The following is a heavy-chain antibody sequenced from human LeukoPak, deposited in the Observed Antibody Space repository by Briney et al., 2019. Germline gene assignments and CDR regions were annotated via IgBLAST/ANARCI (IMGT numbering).Heavy chain of an antibody. Sequence: KPSETLSLTCTVSGGSISSYYWSWIRQPPGKGLEWIGYIYYSGSTNYNPSLKSRVTISVDTSKNQFSLKLSSVTAADTAVYYCARVPRVLGWFDPWGQGTLVTVSS. CDR2: IYYSGST. J-gene: IGHJ5*02. V-gene: IGHV4-59*01. CDR1: GGSISSYY. D-gene: IGHD7-27*01. CDR3: ARVPRVLGWFDP.